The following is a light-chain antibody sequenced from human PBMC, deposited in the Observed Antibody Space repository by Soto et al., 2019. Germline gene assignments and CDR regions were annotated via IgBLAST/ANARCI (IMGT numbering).Light chain of an antibody. J-gene: IGLJ3*02. CDR1: SRDVGGYNY. V-gene: IGLV2-14*01. CDR3: SSYTSSDTGV. Sequence: QSALTQPASVSGSPGQSITISCTGTSRDVGGYNYVSWYQQHPGKAPKLMIYDVNNRPSGVSHRFSGSKSGNTASLSISGLQAEDEADYYCSSYTSSDTGVFGGGTKLTVL. CDR2: DVN.